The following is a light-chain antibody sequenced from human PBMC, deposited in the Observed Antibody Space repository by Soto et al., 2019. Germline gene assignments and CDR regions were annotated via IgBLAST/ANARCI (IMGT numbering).Light chain of an antibody. V-gene: IGKV1-39*01. J-gene: IGKJ5*01. Sequence: DIQMTQSPSSLSASVGDRVTITCRASQSISFYLNWYQQKPGNAPKVLISAASNLQTGVPSRFSGSGSGTDFTLTINSLQPEDFATYSCQQSYSTPITFGQGTRLEIK. CDR2: AAS. CDR3: QQSYSTPIT. CDR1: QSISFY.